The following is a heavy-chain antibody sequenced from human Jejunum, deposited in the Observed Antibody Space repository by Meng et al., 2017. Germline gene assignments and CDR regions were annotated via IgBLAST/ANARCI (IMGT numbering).Heavy chain of an antibody. CDR3: ARLVYYYGSGSFSY. D-gene: IGHD3-10*01. CDR2: ISYSGTT. CDR1: GGSITSNHYY. Sequence: QLQLQESGPGLVNPSETLSLTCTVSGGSITSNHYYWGWIRQPPGKGLEWIGGISYSGTTYYSPSLRGRVTISLDTPKNQFSLKLSSVTAADTAMYYCARLVYYYGSGSFSYWGQGTLVTVSS. J-gene: IGHJ4*01. V-gene: IGHV4-39*07.